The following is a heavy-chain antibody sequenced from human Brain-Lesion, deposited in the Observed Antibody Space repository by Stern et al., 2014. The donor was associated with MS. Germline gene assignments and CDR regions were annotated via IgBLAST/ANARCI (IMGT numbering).Heavy chain of an antibody. D-gene: IGHD2-2*01. J-gene: IGHJ6*02. CDR2: IFNSGST. CDR1: GGSISSGGYY. Sequence: VQLEESGPGLVKPSQTLSLSCTVSGGSISSGGYYWSWIRQPAGKGLEWIGRIFNSGSTRSNPPLKSRVTTQINTSTQQLPLRVNSMTAADTAVYYCARGRVVPGFQYYATDVWGQGTTVIVSS. CDR3: ARGRVVPGFQYYATDV. V-gene: IGHV4-61*02.